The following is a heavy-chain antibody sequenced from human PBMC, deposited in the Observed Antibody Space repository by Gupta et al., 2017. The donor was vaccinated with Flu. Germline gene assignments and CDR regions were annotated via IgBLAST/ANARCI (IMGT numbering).Heavy chain of an antibody. CDR3: EQKAAEVVEATNFAY. CDR1: GFTFSRYT. D-gene: IGHD2-15*01. CDR2: ISGSGTNT. J-gene: IGHJ4*02. V-gene: IGHV3-23*01. Sequence: EVQLLESGGDLIQPGGSLRLSCAAYGFTFSRYTMYLVRQAPGKGLEWVSAISGSGTNTYYADFVKGRFTISRDNSRDTLYLQMNSLKAEDTAVYYCEQKAAEVVEATNFAYWGQGTLVTVSS.